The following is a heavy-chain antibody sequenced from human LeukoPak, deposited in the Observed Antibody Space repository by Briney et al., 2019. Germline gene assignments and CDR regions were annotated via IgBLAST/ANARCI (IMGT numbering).Heavy chain of an antibody. D-gene: IGHD3-22*01. V-gene: IGHV3-23*01. CDR3: AGYYYDASGYYRWGFDY. J-gene: IGHJ4*02. Sequence: GGSLRLSCAASGFTFSTYAMSWVRQAPGKGLEWVSVISGSGGNTYYAGSVKGRFTIFRDDSKNTLYLQMNSLRAEDTDVYYCAGYYYDASGYYRWGFDYWGQGTLVTVSS. CDR2: ISGSGGNT. CDR1: GFTFSTYA.